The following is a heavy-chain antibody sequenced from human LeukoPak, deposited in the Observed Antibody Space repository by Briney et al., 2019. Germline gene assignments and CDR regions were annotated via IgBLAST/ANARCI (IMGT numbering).Heavy chain of an antibody. D-gene: IGHD6-19*01. J-gene: IGHJ4*02. V-gene: IGHV1-46*01. CDR2: INPGGGGT. CDR3: ARGSRVSSGWNYYFHD. CDR1: GYTFTSYF. Sequence: ASVKVSCKASGYTFTSYFMHWVRQAPGQGLEWMGLINPGGGGTSYAQKFQGRVTMTRDTSTSTVYMELSSLRSEDSAVYYCARGSRVSSGWNYYFHDWGQGTLVTVSS.